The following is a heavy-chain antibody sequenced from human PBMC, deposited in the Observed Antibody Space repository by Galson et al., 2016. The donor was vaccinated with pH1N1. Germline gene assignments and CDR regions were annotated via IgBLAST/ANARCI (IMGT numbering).Heavy chain of an antibody. Sequence: SLRLSCAASGFRFTSYSMNWVRQAPGKGLEWVSSISGSGSFIYYADSVKGRFTISRDSAKNSVYLQMGSLRVEDTAVYYCARDRFLDNWYFDLWGRGTLVPSSS. CDR1: GFRFTSYS. J-gene: IGHJ2*01. V-gene: IGHV3-21*01. CDR3: ARDRFLDNWYFDL. D-gene: IGHD3/OR15-3a*01. CDR2: ISGSGSFI.